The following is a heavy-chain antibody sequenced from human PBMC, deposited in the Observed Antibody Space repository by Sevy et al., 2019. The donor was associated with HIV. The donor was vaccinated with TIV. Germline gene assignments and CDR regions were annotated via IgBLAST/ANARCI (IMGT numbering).Heavy chain of an antibody. V-gene: IGHV4-39*01. D-gene: IGHD1-1*01. Sequence: SETLSLTCSVSGGSLITTNYYWAWLRQSPGKGLEWIASIYYSGSTYYNPSLKARVTVSVDTSRSQFSLILNSVTAADTSVYYCAAHEGVTISEDRFDPWGQGTLVTVSS. CDR1: GGSLITTNYY. J-gene: IGHJ5*02. CDR2: IYYSGST. CDR3: AAHEGVTISEDRFDP.